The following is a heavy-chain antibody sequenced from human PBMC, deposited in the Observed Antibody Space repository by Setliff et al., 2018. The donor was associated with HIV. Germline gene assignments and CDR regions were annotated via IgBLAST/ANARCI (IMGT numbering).Heavy chain of an antibody. CDR2: INHSGST. V-gene: IGHV4-34*04. D-gene: IGHD2-8*01. J-gene: IGHJ4*01. Sequence: SETLSLTCAVYGGSFSGYSWSWIRQTPGKGLEWIGEINHSGSTNHNPSLKSRATISVDTSKNQFSLRLTSVTAADTAVYYCARGAPYCNHGICHLFDYWGHGNLVTVSS. CDR1: GGSFSGYS. CDR3: ARGAPYCNHGICHLFDY.